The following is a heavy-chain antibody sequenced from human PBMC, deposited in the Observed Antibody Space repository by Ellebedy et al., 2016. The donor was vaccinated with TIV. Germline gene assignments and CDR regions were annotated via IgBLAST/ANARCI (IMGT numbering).Heavy chain of an antibody. CDR3: ARAESGGYAWDY. CDR2: IIPIFGAA. Sequence: AASVKVSCKASGGTFSSSVISWVRHAPGQGLEWMGGIIPIFGAANYVQKFQGRVSITADDSTSTAYMELSGMRSEDTAVYFCARAESGGYAWDYWGQGTLVTVSS. J-gene: IGHJ4*02. CDR1: GGTFSSSV. D-gene: IGHD5-12*01. V-gene: IGHV1-69*13.